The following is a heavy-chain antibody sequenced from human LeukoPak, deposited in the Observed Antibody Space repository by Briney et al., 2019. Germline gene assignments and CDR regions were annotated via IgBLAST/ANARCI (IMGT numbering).Heavy chain of an antibody. CDR3: GRAGLGTAYNRFYYYMDV. Sequence: SETLSLTCAVPNYPITSDYYSVWIRQPPGQGLEWIGQIFHSGIAHYNPSLKSRVTMSVDTSRSQFSVNLNSVTAADTAVYFCGRAGLGTAYNRFYYYMDVWGKGTTVTVSS. D-gene: IGHD3-16*02. J-gene: IGHJ6*03. CDR1: NYPITSDYY. V-gene: IGHV4-38-2*01. CDR2: IFHSGIA.